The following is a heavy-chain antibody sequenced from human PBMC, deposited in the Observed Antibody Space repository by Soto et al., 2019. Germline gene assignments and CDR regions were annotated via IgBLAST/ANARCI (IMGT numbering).Heavy chain of an antibody. V-gene: IGHV3-21*01. CDR3: ARDQLEPYDILPFNWLDP. J-gene: IGHJ5*02. Sequence: PGGSLRLSCAASGFTFSSYSMNWVRQAPGKGLEWVSSISSSSSYIYYADSVKGRFTISRDNAKNSLYLQMNSLRAEDTAVYYCARDQLEPYDILPFNWLDPWGQGTMVTVYS. CDR1: GFTFSSYS. D-gene: IGHD3-9*01. CDR2: ISSSSSYI.